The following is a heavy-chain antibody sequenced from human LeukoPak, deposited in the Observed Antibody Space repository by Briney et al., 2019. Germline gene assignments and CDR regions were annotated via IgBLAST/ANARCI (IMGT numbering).Heavy chain of an antibody. Sequence: SETLSLTCTVSGGSISSYYWSWIRQPPGEGLEWIGYIYTSGSTNYTPSLKSRVTISVDTSKNQFSLKLSSVTDEDTAVYDCARHLGPGWFDPWGQGALVTVSS. J-gene: IGHJ5*02. CDR2: IYTSGST. CDR1: GGSISSYY. CDR3: ARHLGPGWFDP. V-gene: IGHV4-4*09.